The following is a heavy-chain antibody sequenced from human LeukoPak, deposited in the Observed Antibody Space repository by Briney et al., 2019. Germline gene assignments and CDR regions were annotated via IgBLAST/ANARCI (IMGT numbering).Heavy chain of an antibody. V-gene: IGHV4-39*01. D-gene: IGHD4-17*01. CDR1: GGSISSSGYY. Sequence: SETLSLTCTVSGGSISSSGYYWGWIRQPPGKGLEWIGSIYYSGSTYYNPSLKSRVTISVDTSKNQFSLKLSSVTAADTAVYYCASPKMTTVTLFDYWGQGTLVTVSS. CDR3: ASPKMTTVTLFDY. CDR2: IYYSGST. J-gene: IGHJ4*02.